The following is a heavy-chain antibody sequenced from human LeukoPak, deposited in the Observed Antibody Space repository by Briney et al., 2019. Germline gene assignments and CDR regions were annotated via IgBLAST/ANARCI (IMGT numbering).Heavy chain of an antibody. D-gene: IGHD3-22*01. J-gene: IGHJ4*02. CDR3: TKGKDVGGHHYESSGYYSDYFDY. CDR1: GFTFSSYA. Sequence: PGGSLRLSCAASGFTFSSYAMSWVRQAPGKGLEWVSAISGSGGSTYYADSVKGRFTISRDNSKNTLYLQMNSLRAEDTAVYYCTKGKDVGGHHYESSGYYSDYFDYWGQGTLVTVSS. V-gene: IGHV3-23*01. CDR2: ISGSGGST.